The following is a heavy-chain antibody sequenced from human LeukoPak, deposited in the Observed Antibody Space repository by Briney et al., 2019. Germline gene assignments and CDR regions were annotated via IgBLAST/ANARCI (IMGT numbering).Heavy chain of an antibody. D-gene: IGHD2-2*01. J-gene: IGHJ3*02. CDR1: GGSIRGYY. V-gene: IGHV4-59*01. CDR2: INYSGST. CDR3: AREGKYCSSTSCSIRDAFDI. Sequence: SETLSLTCTVSGGSIRGYYWSWIRQPPGRGLEWIGYINYSGSTNYNPSLKSRVNISVDTSKNQFSLKLSSVTAADTAVYFCAREGKYCSSTSCSIRDAFDIWGQGTTVIVSS.